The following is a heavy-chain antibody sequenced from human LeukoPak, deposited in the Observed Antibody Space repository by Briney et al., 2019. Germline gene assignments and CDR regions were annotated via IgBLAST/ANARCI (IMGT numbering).Heavy chain of an antibody. CDR1: GFTFSNNY. CDR3: ARDGDGCNFGSDY. CDR2: LYTGGTT. D-gene: IGHD5-24*01. V-gene: IGHV3-66*01. Sequence: GGSLTLSCPASGFTFSNNYMSWVRQAPGKGLEWVAMLYTGGTTYYADSVKGGFTISRDNSKITLYLEMNSLRAEDTAVYYCARDGDGCNFGSDYWGQGTLVTVSS. J-gene: IGHJ4*02.